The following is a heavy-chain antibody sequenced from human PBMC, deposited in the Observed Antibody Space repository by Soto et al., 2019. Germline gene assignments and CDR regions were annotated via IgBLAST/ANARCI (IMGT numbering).Heavy chain of an antibody. D-gene: IGHD3-10*01. Sequence: PGGSLRLSCAASGFTFSSYSMNWVRQAPGKGLEWVSCISSSSSYIYYADSVKGRFTISRDNAKNSLYLQMNSLRAEDTALYYCAKDPYYGSGSYDYYYYYMDVWGKGTTVTVSS. CDR3: AKDPYYGSGSYDYYYYYMDV. V-gene: IGHV3-21*04. CDR1: GFTFSSYS. CDR2: ISSSSSYI. J-gene: IGHJ6*03.